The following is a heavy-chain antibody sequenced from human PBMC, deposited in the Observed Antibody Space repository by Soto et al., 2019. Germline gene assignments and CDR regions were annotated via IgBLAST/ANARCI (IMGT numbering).Heavy chain of an antibody. CDR1: GFTFSSYA. J-gene: IGHJ4*02. V-gene: IGHV3-23*01. Sequence: EVQLLESGGGLVQPGGSLRLSCAASGFTFSSYAMSWVRQAPGKGLEWVSAISGSGGSTYYADSVKGRFTISRDSSNNTLDLQMNSLRAEETAVYSCAMAGGIATAGAFNYGGQGTLVTVSS. D-gene: IGHD6-13*01. CDR3: AMAGGIATAGAFNY. CDR2: ISGSGGST.